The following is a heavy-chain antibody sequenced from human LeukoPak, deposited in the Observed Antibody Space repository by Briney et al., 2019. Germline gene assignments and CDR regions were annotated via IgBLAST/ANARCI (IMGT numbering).Heavy chain of an antibody. CDR3: ARNRIAVAGGGFDY. CDR1: GASTSSSF. J-gene: IGHJ4*02. Sequence: PSETLSLTCTVSGASTSSSFWSWIRQSPGKGLEWIGYINYRGETSQNPSLKSRVTISVDTSKNQFSLKLSSVTAADTAVYYCARNRIAVAGGGFDYWGQGTLVTVSS. V-gene: IGHV4-59*08. D-gene: IGHD6-19*01. CDR2: INYRGET.